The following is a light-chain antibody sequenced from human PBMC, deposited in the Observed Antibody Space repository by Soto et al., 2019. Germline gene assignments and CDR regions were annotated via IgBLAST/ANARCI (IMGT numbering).Light chain of an antibody. CDR3: RSYTSSSTRV. Sequence: QSALTQPASVSGSPGQSITISCTGTSSDVGGYNYVSWYQQHPGKAPKLMIYEVSNRPSGVSNRFSGSKSCNTASLTISGLQAEDEADYYCRSYTSSSTRVFGGGTKVTVL. CDR2: EVS. J-gene: IGLJ3*02. CDR1: SSDVGGYNY. V-gene: IGLV2-14*01.